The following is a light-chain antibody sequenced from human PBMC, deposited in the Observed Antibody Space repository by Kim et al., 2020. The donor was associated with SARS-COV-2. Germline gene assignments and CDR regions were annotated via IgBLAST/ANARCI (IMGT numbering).Light chain of an antibody. CDR1: ELGDKY. Sequence: PGKTTSITCSGDELGDKYVCEYKQTPGQSPVVVIYQDSKRPSGIPERFSGSNSGNTATLTISGTQALDEADYYCQAWDTSSVIFGGGTKVTVL. CDR2: QDS. CDR3: QAWDTSSVI. V-gene: IGLV3-1*01. J-gene: IGLJ2*01.